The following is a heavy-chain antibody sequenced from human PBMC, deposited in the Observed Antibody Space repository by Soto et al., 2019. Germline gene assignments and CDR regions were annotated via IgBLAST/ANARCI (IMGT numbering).Heavy chain of an antibody. V-gene: IGHV5-51*01. CDR1: GYSFTSYW. CDR3: ARGGPLGARREDWFDP. D-gene: IGHD1-26*01. J-gene: IGHJ5*02. CDR2: IYPGDSDT. Sequence: GESLKISCKSSGYSFTSYWIGWVRQMPGKGLEWMGIIYPGDSDTRYSPSFQGQVTISADKSISTAYLQWSSLKASDTAMYYCARGGPLGARREDWFDPWGQGTTVTVSS.